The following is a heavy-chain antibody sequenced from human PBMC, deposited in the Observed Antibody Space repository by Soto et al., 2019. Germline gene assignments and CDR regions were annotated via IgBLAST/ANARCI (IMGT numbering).Heavy chain of an antibody. D-gene: IGHD2-21*02. J-gene: IGHJ4*01. CDR1: GYTFTKYD. V-gene: IGHV1-46*03. CDR2: INSGGGSA. Sequence: ASGKVSCKASGYTFTKYDMHWVRQAPGQGLEWMGIINSGGGSATYAQKFLGRVTLTRDTSTSTVYMDLSSLGSDDSAVYYCARGGQVVVVTAAFDNWGHGTLVTVS. CDR3: ARGGQVVVVTAAFDN.